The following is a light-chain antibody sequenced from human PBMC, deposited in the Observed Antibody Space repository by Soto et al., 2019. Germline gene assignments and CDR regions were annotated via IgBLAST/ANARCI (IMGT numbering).Light chain of an antibody. V-gene: IGKV1-17*01. CDR1: QAIRND. Sequence: DIQMTQSPTSLSASVGDRVTITCRASQAIRNDLGWYQQKPAKAPKRLIYAASSLQSGVPSRFSGSGSGTEFTLTISSLQPEDSATYYCLQHHTYPRTFGGGTKVDIK. CDR2: AAS. J-gene: IGKJ4*02. CDR3: LQHHTYPRT.